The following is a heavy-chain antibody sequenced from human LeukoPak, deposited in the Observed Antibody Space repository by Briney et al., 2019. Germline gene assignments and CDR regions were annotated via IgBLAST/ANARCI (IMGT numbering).Heavy chain of an antibody. D-gene: IGHD3-10*01. J-gene: IGHJ2*01. CDR2: ISSSSSYI. CDR1: GFTFSSYS. V-gene: IGHV3-21*01. Sequence: GGSLRLSCAASGFTFSSYSMNWVRQAPGKGLEWVSSISSSSSYIYYADSVKGRFTISRDNAKNSLYLQMNSLRAEDTAVYYCARDSGSYYNLDWYFDLWGRGTLVTVSS. CDR3: ARDSGSYYNLDWYFDL.